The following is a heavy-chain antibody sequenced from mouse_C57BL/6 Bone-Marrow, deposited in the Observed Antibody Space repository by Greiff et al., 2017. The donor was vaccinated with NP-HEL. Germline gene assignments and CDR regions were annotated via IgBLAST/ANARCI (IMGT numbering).Heavy chain of an antibody. CDR2: IDPSDSYT. CDR3: ARDGYYWYFDV. CDR1: GYTFTSYW. J-gene: IGHJ1*03. V-gene: IGHV1-69*01. D-gene: IGHD2-3*01. Sequence: QVQLQQPGAEFVMPGASVKLSCKASGYTFTSYWMHWVKQRPGQGLEWIGEIDPSDSYTNYNQKFKGKSTLTVDKSSSTAYMQLSSLTSEDSAVYYCARDGYYWYFDVWGTGTTVTVSS.